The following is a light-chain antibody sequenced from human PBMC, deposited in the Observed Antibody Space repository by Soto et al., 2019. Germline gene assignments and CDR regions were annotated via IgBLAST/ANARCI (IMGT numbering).Light chain of an antibody. J-gene: IGKJ2*01. Sequence: EIVLTQSPGTLSLSPGERATLSCRASQSVSSSYLAWYQQKPGQAPRLLIYGASSRDTGIPDRFSGSGSGTDFPLTISRLEPEDFAVYYCQQYGSSPPYTFGQGTKLEIK. V-gene: IGKV3-20*01. CDR1: QSVSSSY. CDR2: GAS. CDR3: QQYGSSPPYT.